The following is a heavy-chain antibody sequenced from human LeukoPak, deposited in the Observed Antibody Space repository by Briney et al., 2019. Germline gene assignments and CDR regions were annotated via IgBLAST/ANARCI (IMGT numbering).Heavy chain of an antibody. CDR3: ARVAVTRNWFDP. CDR2: IYYSGST. D-gene: IGHD4-17*01. V-gene: IGHV4-59*01. CDR1: GGSISSYY. J-gene: IGHJ5*02. Sequence: SETLSLTCTVSGGSISSYYWAWIRQPPGKGLERIGYIYYSGSTNYNPSLKSRVTISVDTSKNQFSLKLSSVTAADTAVYYCARVAVTRNWFDPWGQGTLVTVPS.